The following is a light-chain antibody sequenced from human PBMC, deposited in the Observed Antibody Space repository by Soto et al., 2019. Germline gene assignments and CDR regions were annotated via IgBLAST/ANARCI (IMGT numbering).Light chain of an antibody. CDR1: QSISSN. V-gene: IGKV3-15*01. Sequence: EIVMTQSPATLSVSPGERATLSCRASQSISSNLAWYQQKPGPAPSLLLYGASTRSTGIPARFSGSGSGTEFTLTISGLQSEDFAVYFCQEYNNWPPWTFGHGTKVEIK. CDR3: QEYNNWPPWT. J-gene: IGKJ1*01. CDR2: GAS.